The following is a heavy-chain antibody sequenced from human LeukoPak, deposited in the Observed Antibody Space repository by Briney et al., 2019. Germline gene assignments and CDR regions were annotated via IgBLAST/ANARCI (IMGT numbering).Heavy chain of an antibody. D-gene: IGHD6-19*01. CDR3: ARSSGWYEVYFYY. V-gene: IGHV4-39*01. Sequence: SETLSLTCTVSGGSISSSSYYWGWIRQPPGKGLEWIGSIYYSGSTYYNPSLKSRVTISVDTSKNPLSLKLSSVTGADTAVYYCARSSGWYEVYFYYWGQGTLVTVSS. CDR2: IYYSGST. CDR1: GGSISSSSYY. J-gene: IGHJ4*02.